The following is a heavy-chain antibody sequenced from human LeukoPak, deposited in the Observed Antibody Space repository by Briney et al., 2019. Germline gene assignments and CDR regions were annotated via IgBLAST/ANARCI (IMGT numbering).Heavy chain of an antibody. V-gene: IGHV4-34*01. D-gene: IGHD3-10*01. CDR1: GGSFSGYY. CDR3: ARHRGGVYRPRSFDY. J-gene: IGHJ4*02. Sequence: SETLSLTCAVYGGSFSGYYRSWIRQPPGKGLEWIGEINHSGSTNYNPSLKSRVTISVDTSKNQFSLKLSSVTAADTAVYYCARHRGGVYRPRSFDYWGQGTLVTVSS. CDR2: INHSGST.